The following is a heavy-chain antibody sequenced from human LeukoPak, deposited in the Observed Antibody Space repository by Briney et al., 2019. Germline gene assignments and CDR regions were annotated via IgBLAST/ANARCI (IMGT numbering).Heavy chain of an antibody. CDR2: IFHTGSP. Sequence: SETLSLTCVVSGDSISSGGYSWSWIRQPPGKGLEWIGYIFHTGSPFYNPSLKSRVTISVDNSKNQFSLRLSSVTAADTAVYYCARELWFANAPGSWLDPWGQGTLVTVST. J-gene: IGHJ5*02. D-gene: IGHD3-10*01. CDR1: GDSISSGGYS. CDR3: ARELWFANAPGSWLDP. V-gene: IGHV4-30-2*01.